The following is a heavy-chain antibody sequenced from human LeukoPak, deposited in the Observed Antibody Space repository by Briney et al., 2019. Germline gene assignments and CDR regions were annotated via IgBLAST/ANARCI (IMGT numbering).Heavy chain of an antibody. J-gene: IGHJ4*02. V-gene: IGHV4-59*01. CDR1: GGSISSYY. CDR2: IYYSGST. D-gene: IGHD3-10*01. Sequence: PSETLSLTCTVSGGSISSYYWSWIRQPPGKGLEWSGYIYYSGSTNYNPSLKSRVTISVDTSKNQFSLKLSSVTAADTAVYYCAREYYGSGSEFDYWGQGTLVTVSS. CDR3: AREYYGSGSEFDY.